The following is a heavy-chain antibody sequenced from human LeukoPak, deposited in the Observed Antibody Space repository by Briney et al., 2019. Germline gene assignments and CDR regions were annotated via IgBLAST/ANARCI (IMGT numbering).Heavy chain of an antibody. CDR3: ATTYSSAPALF. Sequence: GGSLRLSCAASGFTFSSYAMSWVRQAPGKGLEWVSAISGSGGSTYYADSVKGRFTISRDNSKNTLYLQMDSLRAEDTAVYYCATTYSSAPALFWGQGTLVTVSS. D-gene: IGHD6-25*01. CDR1: GFTFSSYA. V-gene: IGHV3-23*01. J-gene: IGHJ4*02. CDR2: ISGSGGST.